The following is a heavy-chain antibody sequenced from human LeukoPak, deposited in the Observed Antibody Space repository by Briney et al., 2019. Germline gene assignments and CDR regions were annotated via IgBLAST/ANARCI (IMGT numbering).Heavy chain of an antibody. CDR1: GGSISSYY. J-gene: IGHJ3*02. CDR2: IYYSGST. Sequence: SETLSLTCTVSGGSISSYYWSWIRQPPGKGLEWIGYIYYSGSTNYNPSLKSRVTISVDTSKNQFSLKLSSVTAADTAVYYCARHPLWFGELAAFDIWGQGTMVTVSS. V-gene: IGHV4-59*08. D-gene: IGHD3-10*01. CDR3: ARHPLWFGELAAFDI.